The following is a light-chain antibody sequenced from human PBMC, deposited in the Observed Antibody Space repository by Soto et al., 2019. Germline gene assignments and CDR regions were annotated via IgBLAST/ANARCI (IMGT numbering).Light chain of an antibody. V-gene: IGKV3-20*01. CDR3: HQYGTGRWT. CDR1: QSLYNNY. Sequence: EVVLTQSPGTLSLSPGERATLSCRASQSLYNNYLAWYQQRPGQAPRALIYAASSRATGIPDRFSGRGSGTDFTLTISRLEPEDFAVYYCHQYGTGRWTLGQGTKVEIK. J-gene: IGKJ1*01. CDR2: AAS.